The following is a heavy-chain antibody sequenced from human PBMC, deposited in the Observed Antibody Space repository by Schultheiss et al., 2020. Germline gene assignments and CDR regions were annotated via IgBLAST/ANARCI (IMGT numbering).Heavy chain of an antibody. CDR3: ARKQWLNYFDY. CDR1: GGSFSGYY. J-gene: IGHJ4*02. Sequence: SETLSLTCAVYGGSFSGYYWSWIRQPPGKGLEWIGEINHSGSTNYNPSLKSRVTISVDTSKNQFSLKLSSVTAADTAVYYCARKQWLNYFDYWGQGTLVTVYS. V-gene: IGHV4-34*01. D-gene: IGHD6-19*01. CDR2: INHSGST.